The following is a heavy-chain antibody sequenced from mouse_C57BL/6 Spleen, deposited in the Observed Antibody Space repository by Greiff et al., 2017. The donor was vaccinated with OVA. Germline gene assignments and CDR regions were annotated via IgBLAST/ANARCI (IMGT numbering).Heavy chain of an antibody. Sequence: VQLQQSGAELVRPGASVKLSCKASGYTFTDYYINWVKQRPGQGLEWIARIYPGSGNTYYNEKFKGKATLTAEKSSSTAYMQLSSLTSEDSAVYFCARGLGLFDYWGQGTTLTVSS. CDR3: ARGLGLFDY. J-gene: IGHJ2*01. CDR2: IYPGSGNT. V-gene: IGHV1-76*01. CDR1: GYTFTDYY.